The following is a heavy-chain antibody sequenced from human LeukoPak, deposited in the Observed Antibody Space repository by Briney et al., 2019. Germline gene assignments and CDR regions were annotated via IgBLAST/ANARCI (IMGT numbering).Heavy chain of an antibody. V-gene: IGHV4-39*01. J-gene: IGHJ4*02. CDR2: IYYSGST. Sequence: SETLSLTCTVSGGSISSSSYYWGWIRQPPGKGLEWIGSIYYSGSTYYNPSLKSRVTISVDTSKNQFSLKLSSVTAADTAVYNCAGSGWYGDYWGQGTLVTVSS. CDR1: GGSISSSSYY. D-gene: IGHD6-19*01. CDR3: AGSGWYGDY.